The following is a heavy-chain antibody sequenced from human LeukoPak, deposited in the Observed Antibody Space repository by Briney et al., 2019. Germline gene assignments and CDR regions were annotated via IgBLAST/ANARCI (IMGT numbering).Heavy chain of an antibody. V-gene: IGHV1-69*01. CDR1: GGTFSSYA. Sequence: SVKAPCKAPGGTFSSYAISWVRQAPGQGLEWMGGIIPIFGTANYAQKFQGRVTITADESTSTAYMELSSLRSEDTAVYYCARLWYSSSVGGAFDIWGQGTMVTVSS. CDR2: IIPIFGTA. CDR3: ARLWYSSSVGGAFDI. D-gene: IGHD6-6*01. J-gene: IGHJ3*02.